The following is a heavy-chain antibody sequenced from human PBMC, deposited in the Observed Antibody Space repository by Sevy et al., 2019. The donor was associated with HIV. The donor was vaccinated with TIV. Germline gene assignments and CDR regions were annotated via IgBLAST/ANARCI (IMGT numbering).Heavy chain of an antibody. CDR3: ARQGYSSSWYFGWFDP. J-gene: IGHJ5*02. D-gene: IGHD6-13*01. Sequence: GESLKISCKGSGYSFTSYWIGWVRQMPGKGLEWMGIIYPGDSATRSSPSFQGQATISADKSTSTAYLQWSSLRASDTAMYYCARQGYSSSWYFGWFDPWGQGTLVTVSS. V-gene: IGHV5-51*01. CDR1: GYSFTSYW. CDR2: IYPGDSAT.